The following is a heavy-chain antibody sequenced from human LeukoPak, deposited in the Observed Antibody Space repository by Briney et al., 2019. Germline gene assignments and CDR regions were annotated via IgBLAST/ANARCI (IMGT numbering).Heavy chain of an antibody. Sequence: PSETLSLTCTVSGSISSYYWSWIRPPPGKGLVWIGYIYTSGSTNYNPSLKSRVTISVDTSKNQFSLDLSSVTAADTAVYYCARQKCTSTSCLTKNAFDIWGQGTMVTVSS. CDR2: IYTSGST. CDR3: ARQKCTSTSCLTKNAFDI. J-gene: IGHJ3*02. CDR1: GSISSYY. V-gene: IGHV4-4*09. D-gene: IGHD2-2*01.